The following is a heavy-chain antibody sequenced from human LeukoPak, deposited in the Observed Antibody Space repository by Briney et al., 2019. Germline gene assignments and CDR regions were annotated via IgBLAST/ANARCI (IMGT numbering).Heavy chain of an antibody. CDR3: AKEDCSGGSCHTDY. Sequence: GGSLRLSCAASGFTFSTCTMNWVRQAPGKGLEWVSSISSSSSDIYYADSVKGRFTISRDNSKNTLYLQMNSLRAEDTAVYYCAKEDCSGGSCHTDYWGQGTLVTVSS. J-gene: IGHJ4*02. V-gene: IGHV3-21*04. D-gene: IGHD2-15*01. CDR2: ISSSSSDI. CDR1: GFTFSTCT.